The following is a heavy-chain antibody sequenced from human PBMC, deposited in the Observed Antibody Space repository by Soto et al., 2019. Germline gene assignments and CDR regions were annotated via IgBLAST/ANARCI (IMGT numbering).Heavy chain of an antibody. CDR2: ISGSGGST. J-gene: IGHJ6*04. CDR1: GFTFSSYA. V-gene: IGHV3-23*01. CDR3: AKVSSGTTWDV. D-gene: IGHD1-7*01. Sequence: GGSLRLSCAASGFTFSSYAMSWVRQAPGKGLEWVSAISGSGGSTYYADSVKGRFTISGDNSKNTRYLQMNSLRAEETAVYYCAKVSSGTTWDVWGKGTTVTVSS.